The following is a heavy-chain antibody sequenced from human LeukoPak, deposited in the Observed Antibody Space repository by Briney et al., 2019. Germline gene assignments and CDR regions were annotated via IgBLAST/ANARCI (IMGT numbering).Heavy chain of an antibody. D-gene: IGHD1-14*01. CDR1: GFTVITND. V-gene: IGHV3-53*01. Sequence: GSLRLSGAASGFTVITNDMTWVRQAPGKGLEWVSVLYSDGNTKYADSVQGRFTISRDNSKNTLYLEMNSLSPDDTAVYYCARGVEPLAANTLAYWGQGTLVTVSS. CDR2: LYSDGNT. CDR3: ARGVEPLAANTLAY. J-gene: IGHJ4*02.